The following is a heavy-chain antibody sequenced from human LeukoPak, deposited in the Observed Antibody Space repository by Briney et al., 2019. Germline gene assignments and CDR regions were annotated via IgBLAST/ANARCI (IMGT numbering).Heavy chain of an antibody. J-gene: IGHJ3*02. CDR2: ISAYNGNT. D-gene: IGHD2-21*02. CDR1: GYTFASYG. CDR3: ARDLISGDWTWDI. Sequence: GASVKVSCKASGYTFASYGITWVRQAPGQGLEWMGWISAYNGNTNYAQKLQGRVTMTTDTSTSTAYMELRSLRSDDTAVYYCARDLISGDWTWDIWGQGTMVTVSS. V-gene: IGHV1-18*01.